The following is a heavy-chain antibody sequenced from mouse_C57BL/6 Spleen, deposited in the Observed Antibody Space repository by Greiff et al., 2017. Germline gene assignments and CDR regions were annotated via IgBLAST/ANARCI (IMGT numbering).Heavy chain of an antibody. CDR1: GFSLTSYG. D-gene: IGHD2-3*01. CDR3: ASTAFYDGYPFAY. Sequence: QVQLKESGPGLVAPSQSLSITCTVSGFSLTSYGVDWVRQSPGKGLEWLGVIWGVGSTNYNSALKSRLSISKDNSKSQVFLKMNSLQTEDTAMYYCASTAFYDGYPFAYWGQGTLVTVSA. J-gene: IGHJ3*01. CDR2: IWGVGST. V-gene: IGHV2-6*01.